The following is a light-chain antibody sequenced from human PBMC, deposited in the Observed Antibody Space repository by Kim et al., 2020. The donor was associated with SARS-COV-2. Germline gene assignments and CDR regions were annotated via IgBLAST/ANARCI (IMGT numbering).Light chain of an antibody. CDR3: AAWDYSLSAWV. V-gene: IGLV10-54*04. Sequence: QAGLTQPPSVSNGLRQTATLTCTGNSNNVGNEGATWLQQHQGHPPKLLSYRNNNRPSGISERFSTFKSGNTASLTITGLQPEDEADYYCAAWDYSLSAWVFGGGTQLTVL. CDR2: RNN. J-gene: IGLJ3*02. CDR1: SNNVGNEG.